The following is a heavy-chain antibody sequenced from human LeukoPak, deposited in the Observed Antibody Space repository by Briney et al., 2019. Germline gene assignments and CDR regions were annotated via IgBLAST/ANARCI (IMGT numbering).Heavy chain of an antibody. CDR3: TREEGGTTVDY. CDR2: INHSGST. D-gene: IGHD1-1*01. J-gene: IGHJ4*02. CDR1: GGSFSGYY. V-gene: IGHV4-34*01. Sequence: SETLSLTCAVYGGSFSGYYWSWIRQPPGKGLEWIGEINHSGSTNYNPSLKSRVTISQDTSKNQFSLKVSSVTAADAAAYYCTREEGGTTVDYWGQGTLVTVSS.